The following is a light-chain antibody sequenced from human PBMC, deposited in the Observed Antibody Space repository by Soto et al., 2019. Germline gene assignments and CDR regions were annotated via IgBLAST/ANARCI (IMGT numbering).Light chain of an antibody. J-gene: IGLJ1*01. CDR3: AAWDDSMSGQV. CDR2: RNN. CDR1: SSNIGSNY. Sequence: QSALVQPPSASGTPGQTVTISCSGSSSNIGSNYVFWYQQLPGTAPKLLIYRNNQRPSGVPDRFSGSKSGTSASPAISGLRSEDEADYYCAAWDDSMSGQVFGTGTKVTVL. V-gene: IGLV1-47*01.